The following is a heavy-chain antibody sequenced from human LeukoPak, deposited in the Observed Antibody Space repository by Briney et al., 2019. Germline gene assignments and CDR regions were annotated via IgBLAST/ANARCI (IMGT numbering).Heavy chain of an antibody. Sequence: TSETLSLTCTVSGGSISSSSYYWGWIRQPPGKGLEWIGRIYTSGSPNYNPSLKSRVTMSVDTSKNQFSLKLSSVTAADTAVYYCARLISRRDMVRGVIPFDYWGQGTLVTVSS. CDR2: IYTSGSP. V-gene: IGHV4-61*05. D-gene: IGHD3-10*01. J-gene: IGHJ4*02. CDR3: ARLISRRDMVRGVIPFDY. CDR1: GGSISSSSYY.